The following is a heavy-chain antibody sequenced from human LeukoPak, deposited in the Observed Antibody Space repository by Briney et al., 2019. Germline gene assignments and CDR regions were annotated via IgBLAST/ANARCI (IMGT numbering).Heavy chain of an antibody. V-gene: IGHV3-11*03. CDR3: ARTGNDGDYIYYFDY. CDR2: ISSNSSYT. J-gene: IGHJ4*02. D-gene: IGHD4-17*01. Sequence: GGSLRLSCAASGFTFSDYYMSWIRQAPGKGLEWVSYISSNSSYTNYADSVKGRFTISRDNAKNSLYLQMNSLRAEDTAVYYCARTGNDGDYIYYFDYWGQGTLVTVSS. CDR1: GFTFSDYY.